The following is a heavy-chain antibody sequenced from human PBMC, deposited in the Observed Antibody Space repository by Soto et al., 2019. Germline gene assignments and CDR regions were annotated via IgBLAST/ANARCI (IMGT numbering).Heavy chain of an antibody. CDR1: GFTFGNYW. CDR2: MNSDGSST. CDR3: ATAEVDY. J-gene: IGHJ4*02. Sequence: PGGSLRLSCVASGFTFGNYWMHWVRQAPGKGLEWVSRMNSDGSSTNYADSVKGRFTVSRDNAKNTLYLQMNSLRAKDTAVYYCATAEVDYWGPGTLVTVSS. V-gene: IGHV3-74*01.